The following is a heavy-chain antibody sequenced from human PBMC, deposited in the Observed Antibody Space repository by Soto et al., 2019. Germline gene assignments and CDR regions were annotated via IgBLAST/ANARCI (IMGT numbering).Heavy chain of an antibody. CDR1: GYIFPGYD. V-gene: IGHV1-8*01. D-gene: IGHD2-21*01. Sequence: GASVKVSCKASGYIFPGYDINWLLQATGQGLEWMGWMNPSSGDAGSAQTFQGRLTMTRSTSRGTAYMELSSLRSEDTAVYYCVREGCGEYDLDAFDIWGQGTMVTVSS. CDR2: MNPSSGDA. CDR3: VREGCGEYDLDAFDI. J-gene: IGHJ3*02.